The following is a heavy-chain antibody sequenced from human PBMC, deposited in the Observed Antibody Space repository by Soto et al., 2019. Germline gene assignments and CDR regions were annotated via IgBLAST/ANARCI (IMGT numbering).Heavy chain of an antibody. D-gene: IGHD6-19*01. Sequence: SETLSLTCTVSGGSISSGGYYWSWIRQHPGKGLEWIGYIYYSGSTYYNPSLKSRVTISVDTSKNQFSLKLSSVTAADTAVYYCARSVGGDFDYWGQGTLVTVSS. J-gene: IGHJ4*02. CDR1: GGSISSGGYY. V-gene: IGHV4-31*03. CDR3: ARSVGGDFDY. CDR2: IYYSGST.